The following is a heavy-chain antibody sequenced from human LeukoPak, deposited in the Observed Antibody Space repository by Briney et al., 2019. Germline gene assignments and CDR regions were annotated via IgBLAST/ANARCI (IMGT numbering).Heavy chain of an antibody. V-gene: IGHV4-39*01. CDR3: ARHRIKRYSSGSYYYYMDV. Sequence: KPSETLSLTCTVSGGSISSSSYYWGWIRQPPGKGLEWIGSIYYSGSTYYNPSLKSRFTITVNTSKNQFTLKLSSVTAADTAVYYCARHRIKRYSSGSYYYYMDVWGKGTTVTVSS. CDR1: GGSISSSSYY. CDR2: IYYSGST. J-gene: IGHJ6*03. D-gene: IGHD6-19*01.